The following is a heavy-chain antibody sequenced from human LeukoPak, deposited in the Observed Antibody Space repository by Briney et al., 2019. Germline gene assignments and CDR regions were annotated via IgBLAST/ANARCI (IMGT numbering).Heavy chain of an antibody. CDR1: GGSISSSGYY. V-gene: IGHV4-39*07. CDR2: IDSSGST. Sequence: SETLSLTCSVSGGSISSSGYYWGWIRQPPGKGLEWIGSIDSSGSTYYIPSLKSRITISADTSKNQFSLMLSSVTAADTAVYHCARDRGSFDVDYWGPGTLVTVSS. CDR3: ARDRGSFDVDY. D-gene: IGHD3-9*01. J-gene: IGHJ4*02.